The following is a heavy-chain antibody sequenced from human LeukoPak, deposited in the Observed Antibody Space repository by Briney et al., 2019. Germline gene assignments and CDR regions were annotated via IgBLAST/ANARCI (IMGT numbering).Heavy chain of an antibody. Sequence: SETLSLTCAVYGGSFSGYYWSWIRQPPGKGLEWIGEINHSGSTNYNPSLKSRVTISVDTSKNQFSLKLSSVTAADTAVYYCARNWGSSPFDPRGQGTLVTVSS. V-gene: IGHV4-34*01. CDR1: GGSFSGYY. J-gene: IGHJ5*02. CDR2: INHSGST. D-gene: IGHD6-13*01. CDR3: ARNWGSSPFDP.